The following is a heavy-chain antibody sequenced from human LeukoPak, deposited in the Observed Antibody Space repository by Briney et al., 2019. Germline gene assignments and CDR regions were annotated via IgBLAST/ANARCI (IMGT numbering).Heavy chain of an antibody. CDR2: ISSSSSYI. D-gene: IGHD3-9*01. CDR1: GFTFSSYS. J-gene: IGHJ3*02. V-gene: IGHV3-21*01. CDR3: ASSYYDILTGYDAFDI. Sequence: KPGGSLRLSCAASGFTFSSYSMNWVRQAPGKGLEWVSSISSSSSYIYYADSVKCRFTISRDNAKNSLYLQMNSLRAEDTAVYYCASSYYDILTGYDAFDIWGQGTMVTVSS.